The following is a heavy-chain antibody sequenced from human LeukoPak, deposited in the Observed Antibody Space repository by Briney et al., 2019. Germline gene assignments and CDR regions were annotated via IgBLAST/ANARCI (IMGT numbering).Heavy chain of an antibody. CDR1: GSTFSSYG. CDR3: AKDVRYCSGGSCPNWYYFDY. J-gene: IGHJ4*02. V-gene: IGHV3-30*18. D-gene: IGHD2-15*01. Sequence: PGRSLRLSCAASGSTFSSYGMHWVRQAPGKGLEWAAVISYDGSNEYYADSVKGRFTISRDNSKNTLYLQMNSLRAEDTAVYYCAKDVRYCSGGSCPNWYYFDYWGQGTLVTVSS. CDR2: ISYDGSNE.